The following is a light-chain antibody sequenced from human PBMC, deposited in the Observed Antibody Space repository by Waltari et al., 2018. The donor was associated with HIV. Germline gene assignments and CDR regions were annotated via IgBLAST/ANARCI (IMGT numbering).Light chain of an antibody. J-gene: IGLJ2*01. V-gene: IGLV3-19*01. CDR2: GKD. CDR3: NSRDNSGHHVV. Sequence: SSELTQDPAVSVALGQTVRITCQGDSLRNYYASWYQQKPVQAPVLVFYGKDSRPSGTPDRFAGSSAGTTASLTIAGAQAEDEADDDLNSRDNSGHHVVFGGGTHLTVL. CDR1: SLRNYY.